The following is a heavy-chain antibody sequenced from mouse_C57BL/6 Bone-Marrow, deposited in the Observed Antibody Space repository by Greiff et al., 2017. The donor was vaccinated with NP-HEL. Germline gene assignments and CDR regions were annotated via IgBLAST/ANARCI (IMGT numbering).Heavy chain of an antibody. CDR2: ISSGGSYT. Sequence: EVKLVESGGDLVKPGGSLKLSCAASGFTFSSYGMSWVRQTPDKRLEWVATISSGGSYTYYPDSVKGRFTISRDNAKNTLYLQMSSLKSEDTAMYYCARQGTTVPWYFDVWGTGTTVTGSS. J-gene: IGHJ1*03. CDR1: GFTFSSYG. CDR3: ARQGTTVPWYFDV. V-gene: IGHV5-6*01. D-gene: IGHD1-1*01.